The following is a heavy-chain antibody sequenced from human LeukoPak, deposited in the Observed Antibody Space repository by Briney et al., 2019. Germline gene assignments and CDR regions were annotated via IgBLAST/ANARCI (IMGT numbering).Heavy chain of an antibody. CDR3: ARAAYPMVRGVIDWFDP. Sequence: SQTLSLTCAVSGGSFSSGGYSWSWIRQPPGKGLEWVGYIYHSGSTYYNPSLKSRVTISVDRSKNQFSLKLSSVTAADTAVYYCARAAYPMVRGVIDWFDPWGQGTLVTVSS. CDR1: GGSFSSGGYS. V-gene: IGHV4-30-2*01. J-gene: IGHJ5*02. CDR2: IYHSGST. D-gene: IGHD3-10*01.